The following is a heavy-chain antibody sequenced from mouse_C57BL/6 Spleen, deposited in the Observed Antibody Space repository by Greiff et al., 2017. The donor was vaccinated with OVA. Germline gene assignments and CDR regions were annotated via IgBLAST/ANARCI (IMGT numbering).Heavy chain of an antibody. CDR1: GYAFSSSW. D-gene: IGHD2-2*01. CDR2: IYPGDGDT. V-gene: IGHV1-82*01. J-gene: IGHJ4*01. CDR3: ARYGYDVAYAMDY. Sequence: QVQLQQSGPELVKPGASVKISCKASGYAFSSSWMNWVKQRPGKGLEWIGRIYPGDGDTNYNGKFKGKATLTADKSSSTAYMQLSSLTSEDSAVYFCARYGYDVAYAMDYWGQGTSVTVSS.